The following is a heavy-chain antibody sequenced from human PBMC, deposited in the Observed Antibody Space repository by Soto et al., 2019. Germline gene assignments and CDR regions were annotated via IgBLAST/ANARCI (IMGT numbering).Heavy chain of an antibody. D-gene: IGHD2-21*02. CDR3: ARDNEAYCGGDCLDY. J-gene: IGHJ4*02. CDR1: GGSISNYY. CDR2: IYSSGYA. V-gene: IGHV4-59*01. Sequence: QVQLQESGPGLVKPSETLSLTCTVSGGSISNYYWSWIRQPPGKGLEWIGYIYSSGYANYSPSLKSRVAISVDTSKNQFSLKMTSVTAADTAVYYCARDNEAYCGGDCLDYWGQGTLVTVSS.